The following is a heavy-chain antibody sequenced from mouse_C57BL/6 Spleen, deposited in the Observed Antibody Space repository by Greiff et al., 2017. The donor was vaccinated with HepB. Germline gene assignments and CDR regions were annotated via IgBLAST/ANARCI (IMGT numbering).Heavy chain of an antibody. J-gene: IGHJ3*01. CDR2: ISSGGSYT. Sequence: EVMLVESGGDLVKPGGSLKLSCAASGFTFSSYGMSWVRQTPDKRLEWVATISSGGSYTYYPDSVKGRFTISRDNAKNTLYLQMSSLKSEDTAMYYCARQDDGSLFAYWGQGTLVTVSA. CDR3: ARQDDGSLFAY. D-gene: IGHD2-3*01. CDR1: GFTFSSYG. V-gene: IGHV5-6*01.